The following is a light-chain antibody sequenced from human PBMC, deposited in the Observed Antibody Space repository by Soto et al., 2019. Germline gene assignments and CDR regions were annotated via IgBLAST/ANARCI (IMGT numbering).Light chain of an antibody. CDR3: QQYGSSPSIT. J-gene: IGKJ5*01. Sequence: EIVLTQSPATPSLSPGERATLSCRASQSVSSYLAWYQQKLGQGPRLLIYGASSRATGIPDRFSGSGSGTDFTLTISRLEPEDFAVYYCQQYGSSPSITFGQGTRLE. CDR2: GAS. CDR1: QSVSSY. V-gene: IGKV3-20*01.